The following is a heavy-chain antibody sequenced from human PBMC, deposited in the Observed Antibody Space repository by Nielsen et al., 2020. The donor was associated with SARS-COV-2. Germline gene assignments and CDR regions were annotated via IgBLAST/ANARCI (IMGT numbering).Heavy chain of an antibody. CDR2: ISWNSGSI. V-gene: IGHV3-9*01. CDR1: GFTFDDYA. Sequence: SLKISCAASGFTFDDYAMHWVRQAPGKGLEWVSGISWNSGSIGYADSVKGRFTVSRDNSRTTLYLQMNSLRAEDTAVYYCARPRRELRVYYGMDVWGQGTTVTVSS. CDR3: ARPRRELRVYYGMDV. J-gene: IGHJ6*02. D-gene: IGHD1-26*01.